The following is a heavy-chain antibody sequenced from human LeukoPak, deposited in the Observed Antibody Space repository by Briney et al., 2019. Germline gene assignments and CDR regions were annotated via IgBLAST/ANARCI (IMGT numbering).Heavy chain of an antibody. CDR1: GYTFTSYD. CDR2: MNPNSGNT. J-gene: IGHJ4*02. V-gene: IGHV1-8*01. Sequence: ASVKVSCKASGYTFTSYDINWVRQATGQGLEWMGWMNPNSGNTGYAQKFQGRVTMTRNTSISTAYMELRSLRSDDTAVYYCARGDRDSSSWLDYWGQGTLVTVSS. D-gene: IGHD6-13*01. CDR3: ARGDRDSSSWLDY.